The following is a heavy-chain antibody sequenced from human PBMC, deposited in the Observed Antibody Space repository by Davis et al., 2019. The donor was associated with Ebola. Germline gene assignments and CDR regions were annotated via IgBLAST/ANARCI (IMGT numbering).Heavy chain of an antibody. D-gene: IGHD3-3*02. J-gene: IGHJ4*02. CDR3: VRRRPSLVNNYFDL. CDR1: GFSLSTSGMR. CDR2: ISWDDVK. V-gene: IGHV2-5*08. Sequence: SGPTLVKPTQTLTLTCTFSGFSLSTSGMRVSWIRQPQGEALEWLALISWDDVKGYNASLRSRLTITKDTSKTQVVLTMTNMDPVDTATYYCVRRRPSLVNNYFDLWGQGVLVTVSS.